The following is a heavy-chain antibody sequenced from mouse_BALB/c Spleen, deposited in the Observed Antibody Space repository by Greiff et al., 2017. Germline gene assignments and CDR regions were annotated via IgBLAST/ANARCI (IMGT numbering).Heavy chain of an antibody. Sequence: EVQLVESGAELVKPGASVKLSCTASGFNIKDTYMHWVKQRPEQGLEWIGRIDPANGNTKYDPKFQGKATITADTSSNTAYLQLSSLTSEDTAVYYCASTMITIYAMDYWGQGTSVTVSS. J-gene: IGHJ4*01. CDR2: IDPANGNT. CDR1: GFNIKDTY. V-gene: IGHV14-3*02. CDR3: ASTMITIYAMDY. D-gene: IGHD2-4*01.